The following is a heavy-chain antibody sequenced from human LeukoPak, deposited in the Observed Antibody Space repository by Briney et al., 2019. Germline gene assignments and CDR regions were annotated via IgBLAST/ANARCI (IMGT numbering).Heavy chain of an antibody. J-gene: IGHJ6*03. CDR3: ARNSYDFWSGYYTWYYYYYMDV. CDR1: GYSISSGYY. Sequence: SETLSLTCTVSGYSISSGYYWGWIRQPPGKGLEGIGSLYYSGSTYHNPSLKGRVTISVNTSKNQFSLKLSSVTAADTAVYYGARNSYDFWSGYYTWYYYYYMDVWGKGTTVTVSS. V-gene: IGHV4-38-2*02. CDR2: LYYSGST. D-gene: IGHD3-3*01.